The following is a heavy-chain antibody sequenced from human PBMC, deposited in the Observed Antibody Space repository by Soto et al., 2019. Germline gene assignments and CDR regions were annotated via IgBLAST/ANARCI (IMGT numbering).Heavy chain of an antibody. Sequence: GGSLRLSCVGSGFIFSNNGMHWVRQTPGKGLEWVAFMSYDGSNKYYADSVKGRFTISRDNSKNTLYLQMNSLRAEDTAVYYCARDGDYDSSGYYNYWGQGTLVTVLL. V-gene: IGHV3-33*08. CDR1: GFIFSNNG. J-gene: IGHJ4*02. CDR2: MSYDGSNK. CDR3: ARDGDYDSSGYYNY. D-gene: IGHD3-22*01.